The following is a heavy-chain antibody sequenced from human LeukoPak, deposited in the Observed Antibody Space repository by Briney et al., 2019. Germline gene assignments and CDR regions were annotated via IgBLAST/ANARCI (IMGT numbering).Heavy chain of an antibody. Sequence: GGSLRLSCAASGFTFSSYAMSWVRQAPGKGLEWVSAISGSGGSTYYADSVKGRFTISRDNSKNTLYLQMNSPRAEDTAVYYCASPLSLCDFWSGYTRNYYYGMDVWGQGTTVTVSS. CDR3: ASPLSLCDFWSGYTRNYYYGMDV. CDR1: GFTFSSYA. V-gene: IGHV3-23*01. J-gene: IGHJ6*02. D-gene: IGHD3-3*01. CDR2: ISGSGGST.